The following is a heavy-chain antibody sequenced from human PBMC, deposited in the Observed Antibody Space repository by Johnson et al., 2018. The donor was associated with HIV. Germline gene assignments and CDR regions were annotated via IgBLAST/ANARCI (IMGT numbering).Heavy chain of an antibody. D-gene: IGHD1-26*01. CDR2: IAFDGNDK. Sequence: VQLVESGGGLVQPGGYLRLSCAVSGFTFSSYAMHWVRQAPGKGLEWVSLIAFDGNDKYYADSVKGRFTISRDNSKNTLYVQMNSLRSEDTAVYYCAKCLSGSYPRDAFDIWGQGTMVTVSS. CDR1: GFTFSSYA. CDR3: AKCLSGSYPRDAFDI. J-gene: IGHJ3*02. V-gene: IGHV3-30*04.